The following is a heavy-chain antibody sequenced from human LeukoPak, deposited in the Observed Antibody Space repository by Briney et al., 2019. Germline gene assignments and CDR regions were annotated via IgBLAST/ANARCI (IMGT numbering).Heavy chain of an antibody. CDR2: INHSGST. Sequence: SETLSLTCTVSGGSISSSSYYWSWIRQPPGKGLEWIGEINHSGSTNYNPSLKSRVTISVDRSKNQFSLKLSSVTAADTAVYYCARGVLWFGELLISWFDPWGQGTLVTVSS. V-gene: IGHV4-39*07. CDR3: ARGVLWFGELLISWFDP. J-gene: IGHJ5*02. CDR1: GGSISSSSYY. D-gene: IGHD3-10*01.